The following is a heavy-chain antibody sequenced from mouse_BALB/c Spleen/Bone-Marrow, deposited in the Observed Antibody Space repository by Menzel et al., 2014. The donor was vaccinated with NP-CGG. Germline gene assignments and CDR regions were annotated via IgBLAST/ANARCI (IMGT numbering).Heavy chain of an antibody. CDR3: AKRFGSYYAMDY. V-gene: IGHV2-6-5*01. Sequence: QVQLQQPGPGLVAPSQSLSITCTVSGFSLTDYGVSWIRQPPGKGLEWLGIIWGGGSTYYNSALKSRLSISKDNSKSQVFLKMNSLQTDDTAMYYCAKRFGSYYAMDYWGQGTSVTVSS. CDR2: IWGGGST. CDR1: GFSLTDYG. J-gene: IGHJ4*01. D-gene: IGHD1-1*01.